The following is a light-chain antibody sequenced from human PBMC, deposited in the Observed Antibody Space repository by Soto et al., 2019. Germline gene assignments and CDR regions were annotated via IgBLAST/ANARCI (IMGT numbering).Light chain of an antibody. CDR3: SSYTSSSTFYV. V-gene: IGLV2-14*01. Sequence: QSLLTQPASWSGSPGQSITISCTGSISEVGGNNYVSWYQHHPGKAPKLIIYEVSNRPSGVSNRFSGSKSGNTASLTISGLQAEDEADYYCSSYTSSSTFYVYGTGTKVTVL. CDR2: EVS. J-gene: IGLJ1*01. CDR1: ISEVGGNNY.